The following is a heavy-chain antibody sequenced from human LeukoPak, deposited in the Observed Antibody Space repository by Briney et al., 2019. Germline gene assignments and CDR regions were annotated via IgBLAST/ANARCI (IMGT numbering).Heavy chain of an antibody. D-gene: IGHD3-3*01. Sequence: TSETLSLTCTVSGGSISSGSYYWSWIRQPAGKGLEWIGRIYTSESTNYNPSLKSRVTISVDTSKNQFSLKLSSVTAADTAVYYCARARGVVHTAGYMDVWGKGTTVTVSS. CDR2: IYTSEST. CDR1: GGSISSGSYY. V-gene: IGHV4-61*02. J-gene: IGHJ6*03. CDR3: ARARGVVHTAGYMDV.